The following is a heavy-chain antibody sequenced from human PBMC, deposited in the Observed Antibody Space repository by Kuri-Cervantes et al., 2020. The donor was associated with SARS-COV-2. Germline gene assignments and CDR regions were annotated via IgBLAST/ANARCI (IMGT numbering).Heavy chain of an antibody. CDR2: IYYSGST. CDR1: GGSISGDYY. J-gene: IGHJ2*01. V-gene: IGHV4-61*08. D-gene: IGHD5-24*01. Sequence: SETLSLTCTVSGGSISGDYYWSWIRQPPGKGLEWIGYIYYSGSTNYNPSLKSRVTISVDTSKNQFSLKLSSVTAADTAVYYCARDLGQKRWLQYWYFDLWGRGTLVTVSS. CDR3: ARDLGQKRWLQYWYFDL.